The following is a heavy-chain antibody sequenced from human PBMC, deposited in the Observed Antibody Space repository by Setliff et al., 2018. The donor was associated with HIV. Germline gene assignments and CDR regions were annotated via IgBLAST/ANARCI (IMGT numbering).Heavy chain of an antibody. CDR3: AKEDQRVTSVDY. CDR1: GFTFSDYY. V-gene: IGHV3-11*04. D-gene: IGHD2-2*01. Sequence: KPGGSLRLSCAASGFTFSDYYMSWLRQAPGKGLEWVSYISRDGNTIYYADSVKGRFTISRDNSKNTLFLQMNSLRSEDTAVYYCAKEDQRVTSVDYWGQGTPVTVSS. J-gene: IGHJ4*02. CDR2: ISRDGNTI.